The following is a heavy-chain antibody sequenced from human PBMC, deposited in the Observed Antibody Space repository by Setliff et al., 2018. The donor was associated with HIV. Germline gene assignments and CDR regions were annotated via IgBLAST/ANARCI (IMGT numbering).Heavy chain of an antibody. Sequence: SETLSLTCTVSGGSITSGGFYWSWIRQHPGKGLEWIGYIYYSGSTYYSPSLKSRLTISLDTPKNQFSLKLTSVTAADTAVYYCTRHSTDPWSLLDYWGQGTLVTVSS. J-gene: IGHJ4*02. CDR2: IYYSGST. V-gene: IGHV4-31*03. CDR1: GGSITSGGFY. D-gene: IGHD4-4*01. CDR3: TRHSTDPWSLLDY.